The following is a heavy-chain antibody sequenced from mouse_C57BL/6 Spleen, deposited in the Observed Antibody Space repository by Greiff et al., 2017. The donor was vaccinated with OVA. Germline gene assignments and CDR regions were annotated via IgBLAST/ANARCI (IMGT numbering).Heavy chain of an antibody. CDR1: GFTFTSYA. J-gene: IGHJ3*01. CDR3: TRESDGSSDPCAY. Sequence: EVMLVESGAGLVKPGGSLKLSCAASGFTFTSYAMSWVRQTPVQSLEWVAYISRGGDYIYYAQPVQGRFTFSRDNARNTLYLQMNSRKAEETAMEYCTRESDGSSDPCAYWGQGTLVTVSA. V-gene: IGHV5-9-1*02. D-gene: IGHD1-1*01. CDR2: ISRGGDYI.